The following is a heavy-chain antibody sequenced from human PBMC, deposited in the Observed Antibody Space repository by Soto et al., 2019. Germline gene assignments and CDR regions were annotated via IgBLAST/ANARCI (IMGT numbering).Heavy chain of an antibody. V-gene: IGHV4-30-4*01. D-gene: IGHD2-15*01. Sequence: SETLSLTCTVSGGSISSGDSYWSWIRQPPGEGLEWIGYIYYSGSTDYNPSLKSRVTISEDTSKNQFSLKLSSVTAADTAVYYCVRVAILGSGRYFASWGRGTLVTVSS. CDR1: GGSISSGDSY. CDR2: IYYSGST. CDR3: VRVAILGSGRYFAS. J-gene: IGHJ4*02.